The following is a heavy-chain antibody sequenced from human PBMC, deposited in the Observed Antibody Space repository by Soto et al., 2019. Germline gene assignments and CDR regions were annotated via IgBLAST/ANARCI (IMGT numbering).Heavy chain of an antibody. V-gene: IGHV3-21*01. CDR2: ISSESTKI. CDR3: AKVWDQWLLEIDY. Sequence: GGSLRLSCAASGFTFSNYSMTWVRQAPGKGLEWVSAISSESTKISYADSVKGRFTISRDNAHNSVFLLMHSLRAEDTAVYYCAKVWDQWLLEIDYWGQGTLVTVSS. CDR1: GFTFSNYS. D-gene: IGHD6-19*01. J-gene: IGHJ4*02.